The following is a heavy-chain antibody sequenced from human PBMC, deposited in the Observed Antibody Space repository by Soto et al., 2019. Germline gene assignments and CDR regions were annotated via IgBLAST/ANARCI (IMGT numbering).Heavy chain of an antibody. J-gene: IGHJ6*02. D-gene: IGHD3-3*02. CDR2: IMPIFATP. V-gene: IGHV1-69*12. CDR1: GGTFSTSA. Sequence: QVQLMQWGAEVKRPGSSVKVSCKASGGTFSTSAISWVRQAPGEGLEWVGGIMPIFATPDYAQKFQGRVTISADESTATAYLELTSLTTDDTAVYYCARDKDRQQLGGNYYYILDVWGQGTAITVSS. CDR3: ARDKDRQQLGGNYYYILDV.